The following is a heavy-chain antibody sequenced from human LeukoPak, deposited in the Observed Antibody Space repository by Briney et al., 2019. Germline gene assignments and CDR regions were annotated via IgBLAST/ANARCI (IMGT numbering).Heavy chain of an antibody. Sequence: SETLSLTCTVSGGSISSYYWSWIRQPAGKGLEWIGRIYTSGSTNYNPSLKSRVTMSVDTSKNQFSLKLSSVTAADTAVYYCARVHGSGSYYNLVFDYWGQGTLVTVSS. CDR1: GGSISSYY. J-gene: IGHJ4*02. D-gene: IGHD3-10*01. CDR3: ARVHGSGSYYNLVFDY. V-gene: IGHV4-4*07. CDR2: IYTSGST.